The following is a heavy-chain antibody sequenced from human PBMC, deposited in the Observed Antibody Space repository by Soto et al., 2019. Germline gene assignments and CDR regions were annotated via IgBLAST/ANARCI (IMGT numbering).Heavy chain of an antibody. CDR2: IYYSGST. D-gene: IGHD4-17*01. CDR1: GGSISSSSYY. J-gene: IGHJ4*02. Sequence: QLQLQESGPGLVKPSETLSLTCTVSGGSISSSSYYWGWIRQPPGKGLEWIGSIYYSGSTYYNPSLKSRVTISVDTSKNQFSLKPSSVTAADTAVYYCARLSGKTTVVTAFDSWGQGTLVTFSS. CDR3: ARLSGKTTVVTAFDS. V-gene: IGHV4-39*01.